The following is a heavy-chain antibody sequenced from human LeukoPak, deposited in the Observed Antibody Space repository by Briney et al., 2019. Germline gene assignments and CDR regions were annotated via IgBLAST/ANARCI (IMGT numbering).Heavy chain of an antibody. D-gene: IGHD6-13*01. Sequence: GASVKVSCKASGYTFTGYYMHWVRQAPGQGLEWMGWINPNSGGTNYAQKFQGRVTMTRDTSISTAYTELSRLRSDDTAVYYWARDLSIAAAGTVDYWGQRTPVTVSS. CDR2: INPNSGGT. CDR1: GYTFTGYY. CDR3: ARDLSIAAAGTVDY. J-gene: IGHJ4*02. V-gene: IGHV1-2*02.